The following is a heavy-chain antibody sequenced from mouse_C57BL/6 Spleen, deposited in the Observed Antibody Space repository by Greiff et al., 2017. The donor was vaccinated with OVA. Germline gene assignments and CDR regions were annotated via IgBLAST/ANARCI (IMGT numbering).Heavy chain of an antibody. CDR3: ARRSYYSNLFDY. D-gene: IGHD2-5*01. Sequence: EVTLVESGGDLVKPGGSLKLSCAASGFTFSSYGMSWVRQTPDKRLEWVATISSGGSYTYYPDSVKGRFTISRDNAKNTLSLQMSSLKSEDTAIYYCARRSYYSNLFDYWGQGTTLTVSS. CDR1: GFTFSSYG. CDR2: ISSGGSYT. V-gene: IGHV5-6*02. J-gene: IGHJ2*01.